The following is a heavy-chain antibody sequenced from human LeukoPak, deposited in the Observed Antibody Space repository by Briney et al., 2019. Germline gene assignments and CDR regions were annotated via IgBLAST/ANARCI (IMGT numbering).Heavy chain of an antibody. CDR3: ARLSGAYPDY. CDR2: IYYSGST. CDR1: GGSISSSSYY. V-gene: IGHV4-39*01. J-gene: IGHJ4*02. D-gene: IGHD3-10*01. Sequence: SETLSLTCTVSGGSISSSSYYWGWIRQPPGKGLEWIGSIYYSGSTYYNPSLKSRVTISVDTSKNQFSLKLSSVAAADTAVYYCARLSGAYPDYWGQGTLVTVSS.